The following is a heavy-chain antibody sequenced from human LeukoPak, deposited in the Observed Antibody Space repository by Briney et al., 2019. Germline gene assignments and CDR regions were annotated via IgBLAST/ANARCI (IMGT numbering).Heavy chain of an antibody. CDR3: ASTSHSSSWYGHGWFDP. D-gene: IGHD6-13*01. J-gene: IGHJ5*02. Sequence: PSETLSLTCTVSGGSISSYYWSWIRQPPGKGLEWIGYIYYSGSTNYNPSLKSRVTISVDTSKNQFSLKLSSVTAADTAVYYCASTSHSSSWYGHGWFDPWGQGTLVTVSS. CDR1: GGSISSYY. V-gene: IGHV4-59*01. CDR2: IYYSGST.